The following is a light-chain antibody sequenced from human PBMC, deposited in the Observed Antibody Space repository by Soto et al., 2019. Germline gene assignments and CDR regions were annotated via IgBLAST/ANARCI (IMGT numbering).Light chain of an antibody. J-gene: IGKJ2*01. V-gene: IGKV3-15*01. CDR2: GAS. CDR3: QQYHNWPPQYT. Sequence: EIVMTQSPASLSVSPGDGATLSCRASQSVASNVAWYQQRPGQGPRLLILGASTRAVGVPARFSGSGSGTDFTLTISSLQSEDFAVYYGQQYHNWPPQYTFGQGTKLQIK. CDR1: QSVASN.